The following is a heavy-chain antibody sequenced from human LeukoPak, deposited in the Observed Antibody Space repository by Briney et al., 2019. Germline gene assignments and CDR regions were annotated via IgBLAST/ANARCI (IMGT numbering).Heavy chain of an antibody. J-gene: IGHJ4*02. V-gene: IGHV1-69*05. CDR2: IIPIFGTA. CDR3: AREAREPETMFGGSSSWYDY. D-gene: IGHD6-13*01. Sequence: GASVKVSCKASGGTFSSYAISWVRQAPGQGLEWMGGIIPIFGTANYAQKFQGRVTITTDESTSTAYMELSSLRSEDTAVYYCAREAREPETMFGGSSSWYDYWGQGTLVTASS. CDR1: GGTFSSYA.